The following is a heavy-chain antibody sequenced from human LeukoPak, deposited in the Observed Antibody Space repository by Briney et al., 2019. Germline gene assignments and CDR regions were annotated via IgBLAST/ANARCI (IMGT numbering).Heavy chain of an antibody. CDR1: GDSISSSSYY. CDR2: IYYSGST. CDR3: ARHISYGKDY. D-gene: IGHD1-26*01. V-gene: IGHV4-39*01. Sequence: SETPSLTCTVSGDSISSSSYYWGWIRQPPGKGLEWIGSIYYSGSTYYNPSLKSRVTISVDTSKNQFSLKLSSVTAADTAVYYCARHISYGKDYWGQGTLVTVSS. J-gene: IGHJ4*02.